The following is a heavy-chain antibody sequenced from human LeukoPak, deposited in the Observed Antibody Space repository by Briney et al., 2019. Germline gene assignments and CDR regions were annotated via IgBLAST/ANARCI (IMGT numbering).Heavy chain of an antibody. V-gene: IGHV3-30*19. J-gene: IGHJ6*02. D-gene: IGHD3-10*01. CDR1: GFTFSSYG. CDR2: ISYDGSNK. Sequence: GGSLRLSCAASGFTFSSYGMHWVRQAPGKGLEWVAVISYDGSNKYYADSVKGRFTISRDNSKNTLYLQMNSLRAEDTAVYYCARDVLWFGTRMDVWGQGTTVTVSS. CDR3: ARDVLWFGTRMDV.